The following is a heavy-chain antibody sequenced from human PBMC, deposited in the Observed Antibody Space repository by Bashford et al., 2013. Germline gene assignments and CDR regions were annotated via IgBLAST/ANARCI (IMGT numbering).Heavy chain of an antibody. CDR3: ATAPGDYYYGMDV. D-gene: IGHD2-2*01. CDR1: GNTFTRYY. CDR2: ITPSGDST. V-gene: IGHV1-46*04. J-gene: IGHJ6*02. Sequence: VASVKVSCKASGNTFTRYYTHWVRQAPGQGLEWMGMITPSGDSTSYVQKLQGRVTMTRDTSTRTVYIELSSLRSEDTAIYYCATAPGDYYYGMDVWGQGTTVTVSS.